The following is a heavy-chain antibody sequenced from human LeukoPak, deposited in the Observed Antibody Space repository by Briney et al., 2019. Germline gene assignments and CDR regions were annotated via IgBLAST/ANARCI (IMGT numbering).Heavy chain of an antibody. D-gene: IGHD2-15*01. CDR2: IYSDGTTT. J-gene: IGHJ5*02. CDR1: GFTFSNYF. Sequence: PGGSLRLSCAASGFTFSNYFMHWVRQAPGKGLVWVSRIYSDGTTTMYADSVKGRFTISRDNAKNTLYLQMNSLRDEDTAVYYCARRVDATRWFDPWGQGTLVTVSS. CDR3: ARRVDATRWFDP. V-gene: IGHV3-74*03.